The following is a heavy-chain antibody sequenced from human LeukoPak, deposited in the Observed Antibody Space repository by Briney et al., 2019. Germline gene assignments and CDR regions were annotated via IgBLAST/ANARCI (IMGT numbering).Heavy chain of an antibody. CDR2: IIPILGIA. D-gene: IGHD3-10*01. CDR3: AGYYGSGSDDAFDI. CDR1: GGTFSSYA. Sequence: ASVKVSCKASGGTFSSYAISWVRQAPGQGLEWMGRIIPILGIANYAQKFQGRVTITADKSTSTAYMELSSLRSEDTAVYYCAGYYGSGSDDAFDIWGQGTMVTVSS. J-gene: IGHJ3*02. V-gene: IGHV1-69*04.